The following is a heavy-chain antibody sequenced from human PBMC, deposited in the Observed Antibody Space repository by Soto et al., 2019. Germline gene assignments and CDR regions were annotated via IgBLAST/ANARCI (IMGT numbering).Heavy chain of an antibody. CDR2: TRQDGGEK. J-gene: IGHJ4*02. D-gene: IGHD1-26*01. CDR3: ARHQSGSYYFDY. CDR1: GFIFGDYW. Sequence: GGSLRLSCAASGFIFGDYWMSWIRQAPGKGLEWVANTRQDGGEKNFVDSVKGRFIISRDNAKNSLYLQMNSLRAEDTAVYYWARHQSGSYYFDYWGLGPLGTVSS. V-gene: IGHV3-7*05.